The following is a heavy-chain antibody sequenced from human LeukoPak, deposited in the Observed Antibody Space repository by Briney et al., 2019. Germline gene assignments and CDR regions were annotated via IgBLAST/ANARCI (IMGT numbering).Heavy chain of an antibody. J-gene: IGHJ5*02. CDR2: IYNSGST. CDR1: GGSISSYY. V-gene: IGHV4-59*08. Sequence: SETLSLTCTVSGGSISSYYWSWIRQPPGKGLEGIGYIYNSGSTNYNPSLKSRVTISVDTSKNQFSLKLTSLTAADPAVYYCARHRMYYDSSGYYWFDPWGQGTLVTVSS. D-gene: IGHD3-22*01. CDR3: ARHRMYYDSSGYYWFDP.